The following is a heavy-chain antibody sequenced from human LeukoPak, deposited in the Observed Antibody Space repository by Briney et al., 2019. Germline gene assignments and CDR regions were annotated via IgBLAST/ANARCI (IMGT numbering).Heavy chain of an antibody. V-gene: IGHV4-34*01. D-gene: IGHD2-2*01. CDR3: ARGPGIVVVPAAISGMDV. Sequence: SETLSLTCAVYGGSFSGYYWSWIRQPPGKGLEWIGEINHSGSTNYNPSLKSRVTISVDTSKNQFSLKLSSVTAADTAVYYCARGPGIVVVPAAISGMDVWGRGTTVTVSS. J-gene: IGHJ6*02. CDR2: INHSGST. CDR1: GGSFSGYY.